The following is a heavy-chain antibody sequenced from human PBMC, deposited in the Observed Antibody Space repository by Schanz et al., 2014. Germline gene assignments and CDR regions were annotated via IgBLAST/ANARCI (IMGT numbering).Heavy chain of an antibody. Sequence: EVQLLDSGGGLVQPGGSLRLSCTASGFAFSSYSMNWVRQAPGKGLEWVSYISSSGTTIYYADSVKGRFTISRDNAKNSLYLQMNSLRAEDTAVYYCAKARRKSNCSGGRCFHYSYYGMDVWGQGTTVTVSS. CDR2: ISSSGTTI. J-gene: IGHJ6*02. D-gene: IGHD2-15*01. CDR3: AKARRKSNCSGGRCFHYSYYGMDV. V-gene: IGHV3-48*04. CDR1: GFAFSSYS.